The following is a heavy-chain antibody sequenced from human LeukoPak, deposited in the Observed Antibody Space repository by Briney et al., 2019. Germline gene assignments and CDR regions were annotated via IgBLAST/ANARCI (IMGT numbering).Heavy chain of an antibody. CDR1: GLTVSSNY. CDR3: ARTFVSGDGYKVGYFDY. D-gene: IGHD5-24*01. J-gene: IGHJ4*02. Sequence: GGSLRLSCAASGLTVSSNYMSWVRQAPGKGLEWVSLIYSGGSTYYTDSVKGRFTISRDNSKNTLYLQMNSLSAEDAAVYYCARTFVSGDGYKVGYFDYWGQGTLVTVSS. V-gene: IGHV3-53*01. CDR2: IYSGGST.